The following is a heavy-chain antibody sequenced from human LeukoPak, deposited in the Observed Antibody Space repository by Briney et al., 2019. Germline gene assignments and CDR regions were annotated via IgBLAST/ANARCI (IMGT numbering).Heavy chain of an antibody. CDR1: GGSNSSYY. Sequence: SETLSLTCTVSGGSNSSYYWSCIRQPAGKGLEWIGRIYTSGSTNYNPSLKSRVTMSVDTSKNQFSLKLSSVTAADTAVYYCARGFYDFWSGYYTEYYYYYMDVWGKGTTVTVSS. D-gene: IGHD3-3*01. J-gene: IGHJ6*03. CDR3: ARGFYDFWSGYYTEYYYYYMDV. V-gene: IGHV4-4*07. CDR2: IYTSGST.